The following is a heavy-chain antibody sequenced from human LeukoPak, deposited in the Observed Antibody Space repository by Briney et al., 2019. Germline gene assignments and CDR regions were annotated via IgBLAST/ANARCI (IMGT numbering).Heavy chain of an antibody. CDR1: GYSFTSYW. CDR3: ARHTASSGEGLYFSY. J-gene: IGHJ4*02. CDR2: IYPGDSDT. V-gene: IGHV5-51*01. Sequence: GESLKISCKGSGYSFTSYWIGWVRQMPGKGLEWMGIIYPGDSDTRYSPSFQGQVTISADKSISTAYLQWSSLTASDTPIYYFARHTASSGEGLYFSYWGQGTLVTVP. D-gene: IGHD4-17*01.